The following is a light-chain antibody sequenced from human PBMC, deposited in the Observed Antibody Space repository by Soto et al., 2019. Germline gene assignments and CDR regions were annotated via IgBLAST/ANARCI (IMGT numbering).Light chain of an antibody. CDR1: SSNIGSNA. CDR3: AAWDDSLSGWV. Sequence: QSVLTQSPSASGTPGQTVTISCSGGSSNIGSNAVTWYQHLPGTAPKLLIHSNNQRPSGVPDRFSGSKSGTSASLAISGLQSEDESYYYCAAWDDSLSGWVFGGGTKVTVL. CDR2: SNN. V-gene: IGLV1-44*01. J-gene: IGLJ3*02.